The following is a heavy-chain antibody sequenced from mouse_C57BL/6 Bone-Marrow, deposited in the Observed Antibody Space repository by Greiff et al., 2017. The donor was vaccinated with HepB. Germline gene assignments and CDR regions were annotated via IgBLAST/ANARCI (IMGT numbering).Heavy chain of an antibody. V-gene: IGHV1-81*01. CDR3: AKGDYDGVYYAMDY. D-gene: IGHD2-4*01. CDR2: IYPRSGNT. Sequence: VKLVESGAELARPGASVKLSCKASGYTFTSYGISWVKQRTGQGLEWIGEIYPRSGNTYYNEKFKGKATLTADKSSRTAYMELRSLTSDDSAVYCCAKGDYDGVYYAMDYWGQGTSVTVSS. J-gene: IGHJ4*01. CDR1: GYTFTSYG.